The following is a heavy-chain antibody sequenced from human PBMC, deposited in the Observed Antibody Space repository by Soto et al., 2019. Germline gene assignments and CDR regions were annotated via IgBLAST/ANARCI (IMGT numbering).Heavy chain of an antibody. D-gene: IGHD5-12*01. CDR1: GFSLSTSGVG. Sequence: QITLKESGPTLVKPTQTLTLTCTLSGFSLSTSGVGVGWIRQPPGKALEWLALIYWDDDKRYSPSLKSRVTITKDTSKNQVALTMTNMDPVGTATYYCTLSTIVGTILRFDFWGQGTLVTVSS. J-gene: IGHJ4*02. V-gene: IGHV2-5*02. CDR3: TLSTIVGTILRFDF. CDR2: IYWDDDK.